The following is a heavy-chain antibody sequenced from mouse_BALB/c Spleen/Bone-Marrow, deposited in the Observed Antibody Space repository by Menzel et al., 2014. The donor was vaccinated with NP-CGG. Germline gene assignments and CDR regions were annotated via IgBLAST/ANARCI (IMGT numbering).Heavy chain of an antibody. V-gene: IGHV1S127*01. Sequence: VQLQQSGAELVKPGASVKMSCKASGYTFTSYWMHWVRQRPGQGLEWIGVIDPSDSYTSYIQKFKGKATLTVDTSSSTAYMQLSSLTPEDSAVYYCTRDAMDYWGQGTSVTVSS. J-gene: IGHJ4*01. CDR2: IDPSDSYT. CDR3: TRDAMDY. CDR1: GYTFTSYW.